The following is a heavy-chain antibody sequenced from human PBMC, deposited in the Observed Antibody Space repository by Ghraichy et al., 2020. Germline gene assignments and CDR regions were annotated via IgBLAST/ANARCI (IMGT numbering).Heavy chain of an antibody. CDR3: ASRHYCSGGSCFADAFDI. CDR2: SNPSGGST. CDR1: GYTFTSYY. Sequence: ASVKVSCKASGYTFTSYYIHWVRQAPGQGLEWMGISNPSGGSTTYAQKFQGRVTMTRDTSTSTVYMELSSLRSEDTAVYYCASRHYCSGGSCFADAFDIWGLGTMVTVSS. J-gene: IGHJ3*02. V-gene: IGHV1-46*01. D-gene: IGHD2-15*01.